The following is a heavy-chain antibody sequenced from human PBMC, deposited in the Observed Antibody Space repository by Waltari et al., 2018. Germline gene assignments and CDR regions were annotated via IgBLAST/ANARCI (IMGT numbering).Heavy chain of an antibody. CDR1: GGPISSYY. Sequence: QVQLQESGPGLVQPSETLSLTCTVSGGPISSYYWSWIRQPPGKGLEWIGYIYYSGSTNYNPSLKSRVTISVDTSKNQFSLKLSSVTAADTAVYYCARAQGRDTAMVTWGQGTLVTVSS. CDR2: IYYSGST. CDR3: ARAQGRDTAMVT. V-gene: IGHV4-59*01. J-gene: IGHJ5*02. D-gene: IGHD5-18*01.